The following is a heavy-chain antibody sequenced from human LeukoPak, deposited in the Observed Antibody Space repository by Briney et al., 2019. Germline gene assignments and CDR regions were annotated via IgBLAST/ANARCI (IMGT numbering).Heavy chain of an antibody. CDR2: ISAYNGNT. Sequence: ASVKVYCKASGYTFTSYGISWVRQAPGQGLEWMGWISAYNGNTNYAQKLQGRVTMTTDTSTSTAYMELRSLRSDDTAVYYCAREGITYYDFWSGYYNQYYFDYWGQGTLVTVSS. CDR1: GYTFTSYG. J-gene: IGHJ4*02. V-gene: IGHV1-18*01. D-gene: IGHD3-3*01. CDR3: AREGITYYDFWSGYYNQYYFDY.